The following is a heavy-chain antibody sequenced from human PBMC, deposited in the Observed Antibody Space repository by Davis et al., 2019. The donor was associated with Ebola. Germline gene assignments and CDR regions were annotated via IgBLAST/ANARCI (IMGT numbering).Heavy chain of an antibody. CDR3: ARASVMTAVMTFDS. J-gene: IGHJ4*02. V-gene: IGHV4-4*07. Sequence: PSETLSLTCNVSGDAITNYYWSWIRLPAGKGLEWIGRIHSNGITNYNPSLRSRVTMSLDTSRNQFSLRLTSLTAADTALYYCARASVMTAVMTFDSWGQGTLVTVSS. D-gene: IGHD4-17*01. CDR1: GDAITNYY. CDR2: IHSNGIT.